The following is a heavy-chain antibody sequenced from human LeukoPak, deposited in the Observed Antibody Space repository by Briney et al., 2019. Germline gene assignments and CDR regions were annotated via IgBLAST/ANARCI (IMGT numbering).Heavy chain of an antibody. CDR3: AKDFAQRVGAFDY. CDR2: IWYDGSNK. J-gene: IGHJ4*02. Sequence: PGGSLRLSCAASGFTFISYGIHWVRQAPGKGLEWVAVIWYDGSNKYYADSVKGRFTISRDNSKNTLYLQMNSLRAEDTAVYYCAKDFAQRVGAFDYWGQGTLVTVSS. D-gene: IGHD1-26*01. V-gene: IGHV3-33*06. CDR1: GFTFISYG.